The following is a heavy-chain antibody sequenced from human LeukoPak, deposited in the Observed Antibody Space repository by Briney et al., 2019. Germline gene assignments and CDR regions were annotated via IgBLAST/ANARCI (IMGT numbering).Heavy chain of an antibody. Sequence: PGGSLRLSCAASGFTFNYYTMIWVRQAPGKGLEWVSSISGSCTYIYYADSVKGRFTISRDNAQNSLFLQLSSLRAEDTAVYYCARNLGYCSGGTCYSGGDYYFQFWGQGTLVTVSS. J-gene: IGHJ4*02. CDR2: ISGSCTYI. CDR1: GFTFNYYT. CDR3: ARNLGYCSGGTCYSGGDYYFQF. V-gene: IGHV3-21*01. D-gene: IGHD2-15*01.